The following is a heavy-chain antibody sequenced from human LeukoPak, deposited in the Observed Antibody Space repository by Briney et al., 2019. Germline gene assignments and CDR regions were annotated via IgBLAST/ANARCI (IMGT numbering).Heavy chain of an antibody. V-gene: IGHV3-7*01. CDR2: IKPDGRDK. Sequence: GGSLRLSCAASGFTFSNYWMTWVRQAPGKGLEWVANIKPDGRDKYYVDSVEGRFTISRDNAKNSLYLQMNSLRTEDTAVYYCAKAGYSSSWNFDYWGQGTLVTVSS. J-gene: IGHJ4*02. CDR3: AKAGYSSSWNFDY. CDR1: GFTFSNYW. D-gene: IGHD6-13*01.